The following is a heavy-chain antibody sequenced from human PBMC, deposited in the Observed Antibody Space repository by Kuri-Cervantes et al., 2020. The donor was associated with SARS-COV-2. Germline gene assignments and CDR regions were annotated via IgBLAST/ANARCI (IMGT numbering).Heavy chain of an antibody. V-gene: IGHV4-34*01. CDR3: ARTSRAPYCSGGSCYSRIPHGMDV. Sequence: SQTLSLTCAVSGGSFSGYYWSWIRQPPGKGLEWIGEINDSGSTNYNPSLKSRVTISVDTSKNQFSLKLSSVTAADTAVYYCARTSRAPYCSGGSCYSRIPHGMDVWGQGTTVTVSS. CDR1: GGSFSGYY. D-gene: IGHD2-15*01. CDR2: INDSGST. J-gene: IGHJ6*02.